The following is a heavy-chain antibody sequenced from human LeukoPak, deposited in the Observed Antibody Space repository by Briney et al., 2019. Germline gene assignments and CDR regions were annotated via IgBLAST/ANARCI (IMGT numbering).Heavy chain of an antibody. CDR1: GFTFSNAW. CDR2: IKSKTDGGTT. Sequence: GGSLRLSCAASGFTFSNAWMSWVRQAPGKGLEWVGRIKSKTDGGTTDYAAPVKGRFTISRDDSKNTPYLQMNSLKTEDTAVYYCTTDRGIQLWYLGYWGQGTLVTVSS. CDR3: TTDRGIQLWYLGY. J-gene: IGHJ4*02. V-gene: IGHV3-15*01. D-gene: IGHD5-18*01.